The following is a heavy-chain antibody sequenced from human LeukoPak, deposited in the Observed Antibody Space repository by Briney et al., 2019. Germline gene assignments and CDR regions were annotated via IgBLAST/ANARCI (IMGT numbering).Heavy chain of an antibody. J-gene: IGHJ4*01. D-gene: IGHD3-16*01. V-gene: IGHV1-24*01. CDR1: GYISTELS. Sequence: ASVKVSCKVSGYISTELSMHWVRQSPGQGLEWMGGSDPENGKTVYAQNFQGRVIMTKDASTDTAYMELTRLTSDDTAIYYCAIDTVYYDPPTYWGQGTLVTVSS. CDR2: SDPENGKT. CDR3: AIDTVYYDPPTY.